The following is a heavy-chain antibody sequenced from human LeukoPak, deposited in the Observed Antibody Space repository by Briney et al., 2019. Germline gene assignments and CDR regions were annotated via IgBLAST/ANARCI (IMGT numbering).Heavy chain of an antibody. Sequence: GGSLRLSCAASGFTFSSYSMNWVRQAPGKGLEWVSSISSSSSYIYYVDSVKGRFTISRDNAKNSLYLQMNSLRAEDTAVYYCARERSPNYYGSGSYISGFDPWGQGTLVTVSS. V-gene: IGHV3-21*01. CDR3: ARERSPNYYGSGSYISGFDP. CDR2: ISSSSSYI. D-gene: IGHD3-10*01. J-gene: IGHJ5*02. CDR1: GFTFSSYS.